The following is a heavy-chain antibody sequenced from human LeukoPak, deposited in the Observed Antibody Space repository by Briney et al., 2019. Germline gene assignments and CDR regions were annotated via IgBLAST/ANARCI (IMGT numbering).Heavy chain of an antibody. CDR1: GGSISSGGYY. V-gene: IGHV4-31*11. CDR2: IYYSGST. J-gene: IGHJ4*02. Sequence: SGTLSLTCAVSGGSISSGGYYWSWIRQHPGKGLEWIGYIYYSGSTYYNPSLKSRVTISVDTSKNQFSLKLSSVTAADTAVYYCASRVKDGVDYWGQGTLVTVSS. CDR3: ASRVKDGVDY. D-gene: IGHD5-24*01.